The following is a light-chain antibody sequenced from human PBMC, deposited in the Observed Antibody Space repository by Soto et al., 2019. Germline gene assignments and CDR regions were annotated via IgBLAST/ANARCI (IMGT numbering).Light chain of an antibody. V-gene: IGKV4-1*01. CDR2: WAS. J-gene: IGKJ1*01. CDR1: QSVLYSSNNKNY. CDR3: QQYYSTLG. Sequence: DIVMTQSPDSLAVSLGERATINCKSSQSVLYSSNNKNYLAWYQQKPGQPPKLLIYWASTRESGVPDRLSGSGSGTDFTLTISSLQAEDVAVYYCQQYYSTLGFGQGTKVEIK.